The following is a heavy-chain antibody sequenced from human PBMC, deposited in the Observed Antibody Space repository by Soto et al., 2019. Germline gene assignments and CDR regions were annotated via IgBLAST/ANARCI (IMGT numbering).Heavy chain of an antibody. D-gene: IGHD6-6*01. CDR1: GFTFSSYA. CDR3: PKRGSPSPLHY. V-gene: IGHV3-23*01. J-gene: IGHJ4*02. CDR2: ISGSDDST. Sequence: EVQLLESGGGLVQPGESLRLSCAASGFTFSSYAMSWVRQAPGKGLEWVSVISGSDDSTYYAGSVKGRFTISRDNYKNTQYLQMISLIVEDTAVYYCPKRGSPSPLHYWCRGTPVTVSS.